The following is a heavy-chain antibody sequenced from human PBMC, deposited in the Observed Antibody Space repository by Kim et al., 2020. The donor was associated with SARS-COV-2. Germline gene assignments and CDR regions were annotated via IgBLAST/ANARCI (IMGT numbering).Heavy chain of an antibody. CDR2: INHSGST. J-gene: IGHJ6*02. CDR3: ARLYRGPSSSWPTRAGSYYYYGMDV. CDR1: GGSFSGYY. V-gene: IGHV4-34*01. Sequence: SETLSLTCAVYGGSFSGYYWSWIRQPPGKGLEWIGEINHSGSTNYNPSLKSRVTISVDTSKNQFSLKLSSVTAADTAVYYCARLYRGPSSSWPTRAGSYYYYGMDVWGQGTTVTVSS. D-gene: IGHD6-13*01.